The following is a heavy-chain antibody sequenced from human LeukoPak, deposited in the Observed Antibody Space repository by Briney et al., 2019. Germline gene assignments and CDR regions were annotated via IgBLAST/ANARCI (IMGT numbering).Heavy chain of an antibody. CDR2: ISAYNGNT. D-gene: IGHD6-6*01. J-gene: IGHJ4*02. Sequence: ASVKVSCKASGYTFTGYYMHWVRQAPGQGLEWMGWISAYNGNTNYAQKLQGRVTMTTDTSTSTAYMELRSLRSDDTAVYYCARDLPSIAARPGDYWGQGTLVTVSS. CDR3: ARDLPSIAARPGDY. V-gene: IGHV1-18*04. CDR1: GYTFTGYY.